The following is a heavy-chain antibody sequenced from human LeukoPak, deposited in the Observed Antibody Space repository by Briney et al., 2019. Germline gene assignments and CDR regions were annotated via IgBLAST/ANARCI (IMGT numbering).Heavy chain of an antibody. CDR1: GFTFSAYS. CDR3: ARGGYFDY. CDR2: ISSSSSNI. Sequence: GGSLRLSCATSGFTFSAYSVNWVRQAPGRGLEWVSSISSSSSNIYYADSVKGRFTISRDNAKNSLYLQMNSLGAEDTAVYYCARGGYFDYWGQGTLVTVSS. J-gene: IGHJ4*02. V-gene: IGHV3-21*01.